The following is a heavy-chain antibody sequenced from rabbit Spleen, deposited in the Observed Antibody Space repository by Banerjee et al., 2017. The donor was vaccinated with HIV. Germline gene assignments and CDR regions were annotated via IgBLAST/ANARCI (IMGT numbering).Heavy chain of an antibody. CDR2: IDPVFRNT. J-gene: IGHJ4*01. Sequence: QLKETGGGLVQPGGSLTLSCKASGFDFSSYYMSWVRQAPGKGLEWIGYIDPVFRNTFYASWVNGRFTISSHNAQNTLYLQLHSLTAADTATYFCAREGGILVAGAFNLWGPGTLVTVS. CDR3: AREGGILVAGAFNL. CDR1: GFDFSSYY. D-gene: IGHD4-1*01. V-gene: IGHV1S7*01.